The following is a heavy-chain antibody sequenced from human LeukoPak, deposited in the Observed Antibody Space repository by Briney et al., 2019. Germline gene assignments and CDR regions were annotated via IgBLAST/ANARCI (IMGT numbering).Heavy chain of an antibody. CDR1: GFTFNNHA. CDR2: ISWNSDNI. V-gene: IGHV3-9*01. D-gene: IGHD4-17*01. J-gene: IGHJ6*02. CDR3: AKDLYDYGDYVYGMDV. Sequence: PGGSLRLSCAASGFTFNNHAMHWVRHAPGKGLEWVSGISWNSDNIGYADSVKGRFTISRDNAKNSLYLQMNSLRDEDTALYYCAKDLYDYGDYVYGMDVWGQGTTVTVSS.